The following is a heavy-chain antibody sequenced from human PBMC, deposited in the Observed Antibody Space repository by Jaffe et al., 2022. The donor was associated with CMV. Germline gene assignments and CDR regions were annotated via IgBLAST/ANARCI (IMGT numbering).Heavy chain of an antibody. V-gene: IGHV4-39*01. CDR1: GGSISSSSYY. Sequence: QLQLQESGPGLVKPSETLSLTCTVSGGSISSSSYYWGWIRQPPGKGLEWIGSIYYSGSTYYNPSLKSRVTISVDTSKNQFSLKLSSVTAADTAVYYCARQPHLRLYPWDYWGQGTLVTVSS. D-gene: IGHD2-8*01. CDR2: IYYSGST. J-gene: IGHJ4*02. CDR3: ARQPHLRLYPWDY.